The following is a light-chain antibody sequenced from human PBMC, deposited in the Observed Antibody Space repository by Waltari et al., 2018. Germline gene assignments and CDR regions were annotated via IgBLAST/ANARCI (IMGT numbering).Light chain of an antibody. CDR3: STWDDSLRGPVL. Sequence: QSVLSQPPSASGTPGQRVTISCSGSSSNIGTNAVNWYQQFTGAAPKLVIFAITHGPGGVTDRVSGSKAGTSAARAISGLQAEDDAIYYCSTWDDSLRGPVLFGAGTKLTVL. CDR1: SSNIGTNA. J-gene: IGLJ2*01. V-gene: IGLV1-44*01. CDR2: AIT.